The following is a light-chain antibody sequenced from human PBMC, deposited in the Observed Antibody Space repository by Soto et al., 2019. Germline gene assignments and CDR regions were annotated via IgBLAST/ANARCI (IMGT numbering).Light chain of an antibody. CDR2: GAS. J-gene: IGKJ1*01. CDR1: QSVTNSF. CDR3: QQYVSSPWA. V-gene: IGKV3-20*01. Sequence: EILLAQSPGTLSLSPGERATLSCRASQSVTNSFLAWYQQKPGQAPGLLIYGASRRATGIPDRFTGSGSGTDFTLTISRLEPEDFAVYYCQQYVSSPWAFGQGTK.